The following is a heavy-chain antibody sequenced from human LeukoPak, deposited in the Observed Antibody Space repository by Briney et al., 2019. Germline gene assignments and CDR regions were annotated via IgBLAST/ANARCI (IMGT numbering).Heavy chain of an antibody. D-gene: IGHD3-10*01. V-gene: IGHV1-2*02. J-gene: IGHJ4*02. CDR1: GYTFTGYY. Sequence: ASVKVSCKASGYTFTGYYMHWVRQAPGQGLEWMGWINPNSGGTNYAQKFQGRVTMTRDTSISTAYMELSRLRSDDTAVYYCARDLYGSGSSAVFDYWGQGTLVTVSS. CDR2: INPNSGGT. CDR3: ARDLYGSGSSAVFDY.